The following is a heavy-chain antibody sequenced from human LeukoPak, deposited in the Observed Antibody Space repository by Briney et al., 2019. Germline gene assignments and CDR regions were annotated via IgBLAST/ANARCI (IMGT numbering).Heavy chain of an antibody. V-gene: IGHV1-46*01. Sequence: GASVKVSFKASGYTFSKYSIHWMRQAPGQGLEWMGIIRPTGGVTTYAQKFQGRVTMTRDTSPSTVYMELSSLRTEDTAVFYCWREEGGGSLDYWGQGTLVTVSS. CDR2: IRPTGGVT. CDR1: GYTFSKYS. CDR3: WREEGGGSLDY. J-gene: IGHJ4*02. D-gene: IGHD3-16*01.